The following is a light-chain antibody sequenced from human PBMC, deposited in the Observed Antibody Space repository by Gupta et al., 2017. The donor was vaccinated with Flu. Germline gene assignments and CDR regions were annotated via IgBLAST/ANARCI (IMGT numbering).Light chain of an antibody. V-gene: IGKV1-39*01. Sequence: GDRISITCRASQNVYNYLNWYQQKPGKAPKLLIYAASSLESGVPSRFSGSGSGTDFTLTITSLQPEDFATYYCQQSYRISYTFGQGSKLEIK. CDR3: QQSYRISYT. CDR2: AAS. J-gene: IGKJ2*01. CDR1: QNVYNY.